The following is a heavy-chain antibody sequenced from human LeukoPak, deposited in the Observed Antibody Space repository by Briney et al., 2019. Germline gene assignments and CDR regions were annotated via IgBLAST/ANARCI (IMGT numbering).Heavy chain of an antibody. D-gene: IGHD2-2*01. CDR1: GFTFSSYS. CDR3: ARDGGWSSTSCYVS. CDR2: ISSSSSYI. Sequence: GGSLRLSCAASGFTFSSYSMNWVRQAPGKGLEWVSSISSSSSYIYYADSVKGRFTISRDNAKNLLYLQMNSLRAEDTAVYYCARDGGWSSTSCYVSWGQGTLVTVSS. V-gene: IGHV3-21*01. J-gene: IGHJ4*02.